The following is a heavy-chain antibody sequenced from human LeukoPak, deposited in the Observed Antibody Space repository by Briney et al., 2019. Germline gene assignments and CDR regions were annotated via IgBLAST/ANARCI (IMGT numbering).Heavy chain of an antibody. Sequence: GGSLRLSCVTSGFTFGTYWMSWVRQAPGKGLEWVANIKGDGSERSYVDSVKGRFTISRDNSKNTLYLQMNSLRAEDTAVYYCARDLTVRDTYFDYWGQGTLVTVSS. CDR2: IKGDGSER. CDR1: GFTFGTYW. CDR3: ARDLTVRDTYFDY. D-gene: IGHD3-10*01. V-gene: IGHV3-7*01. J-gene: IGHJ4*02.